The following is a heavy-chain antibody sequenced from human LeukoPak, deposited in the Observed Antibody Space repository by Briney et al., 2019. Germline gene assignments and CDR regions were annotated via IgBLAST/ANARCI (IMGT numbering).Heavy chain of an antibody. Sequence: GGSLRLSCAASGFTFGSYEMNWVRQAPGKGLEWVSYISSSGSTVYYADSVKGRFTISRDNAKNSLYLQMNSLRAEDTAVYYCARVSTSYYFDYWGQGTLVTVSS. CDR1: GFTFGSYE. V-gene: IGHV3-48*03. D-gene: IGHD2-2*01. CDR2: ISSSGSTV. J-gene: IGHJ4*02. CDR3: ARVSTSYYFDY.